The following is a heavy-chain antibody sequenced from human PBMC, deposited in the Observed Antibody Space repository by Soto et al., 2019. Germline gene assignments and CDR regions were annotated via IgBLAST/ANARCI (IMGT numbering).Heavy chain of an antibody. Sequence: GGSLRLSCAASGFTFSNYGMHWVRQVPGKGLEWVALIWYDGSNKYYVDSVKGRFTISRDNSKNTLYLQMNSLRAEDTAVYYCAKDIPPYYYCMVVRGQGTTVSVS. V-gene: IGHV3-30*02. CDR1: GFTFSNYG. J-gene: IGHJ6*02. CDR3: AKDIPPYYYCMVV. CDR2: IWYDGSNK.